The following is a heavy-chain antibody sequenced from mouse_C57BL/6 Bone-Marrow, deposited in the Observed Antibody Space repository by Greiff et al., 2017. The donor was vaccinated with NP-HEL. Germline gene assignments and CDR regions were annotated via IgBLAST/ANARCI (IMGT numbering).Heavy chain of an antibody. V-gene: IGHV1-31*01. CDR2: IYPYNGVS. J-gene: IGHJ3*01. Sequence: EVQLQESGPELVKPGASVKISCKASGYSFTGYYMHWVKQSHGNILDWIGYIYPYNGVSSYNQKFKGKATLTVDKSSSTAYMELRSLTSEDSAVYYCARSGYYGNSAWFAYWGQGTLVTVSA. D-gene: IGHD2-1*01. CDR3: ARSGYYGNSAWFAY. CDR1: GYSFTGYY.